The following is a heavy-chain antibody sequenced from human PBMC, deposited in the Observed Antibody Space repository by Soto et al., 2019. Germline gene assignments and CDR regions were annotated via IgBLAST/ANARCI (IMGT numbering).Heavy chain of an antibody. Sequence: QVQLVQSGGGVVQPGGSLRLSCAASGFTFSSYAIHWVCQAPGKGLEWVADVSFDGSHKTYAVPVRGRFTISRDNSKKTVYLQMNSLRAEDTALYYCAKLGDAVSGYFDFWGQGTQVAVSS. D-gene: IGHD3-3*01. CDR2: VSFDGSHK. CDR1: GFTFSSYA. CDR3: AKLGDAVSGYFDF. J-gene: IGHJ5*01. V-gene: IGHV3-30*18.